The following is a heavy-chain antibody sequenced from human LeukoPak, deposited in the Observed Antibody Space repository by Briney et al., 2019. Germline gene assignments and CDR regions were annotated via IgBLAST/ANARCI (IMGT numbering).Heavy chain of an antibody. J-gene: IGHJ4*02. D-gene: IGHD1-26*01. V-gene: IGHV1-8*01. Sequence: ASVKVSCKASGYTFTSYAINWVRQATGQGLEWMGWMNPNSGNTGYAQKFQGRVTMARNPSISTGSMELSKLRSEDTAVYYFARVPGNSGNLGDLGYWGQGTLVTVSP. CDR2: MNPNSGNT. CDR1: GYTFTSYA. CDR3: ARVPGNSGNLGDLGY.